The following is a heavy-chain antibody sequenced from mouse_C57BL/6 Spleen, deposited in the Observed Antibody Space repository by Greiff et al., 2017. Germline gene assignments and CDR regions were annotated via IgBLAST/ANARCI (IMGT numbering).Heavy chain of an antibody. V-gene: IGHV1-82*01. D-gene: IGHD1-1*01. CDR2: IYPGDGDT. CDR3: ARSGVTTVLDY. CDR1: GYAFSSSW. Sequence: QVQLQQSGPELVKPGASVKISCKASGYAFSSSWMNWVKQRPGKGLEWIGRIYPGDGDTNYNGKFKGKATLTADKSSSTAYMQLSSLTSEDSAVYFCARSGVTTVLDYWGQGTTLTVSS. J-gene: IGHJ2*01.